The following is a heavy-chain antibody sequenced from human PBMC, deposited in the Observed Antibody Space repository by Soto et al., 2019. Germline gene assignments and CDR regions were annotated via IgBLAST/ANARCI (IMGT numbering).Heavy chain of an antibody. V-gene: IGHV1-8*01. CDR1: GYTFTSYD. D-gene: IGHD3-9*01. Sequence: ASVKVSCKASGYTFTSYDINWVRQATGQGLEWMGWMNPNSGNTGSEQKFQGRVTMTRNTSISTAYMELSSLRSQDTAVYYCERAAVPHYDILAGYYLHYYYYMDVWGKGTTVTVSS. CDR3: ERAAVPHYDILAGYYLHYYYYMDV. CDR2: MNPNSGNT. J-gene: IGHJ6*03.